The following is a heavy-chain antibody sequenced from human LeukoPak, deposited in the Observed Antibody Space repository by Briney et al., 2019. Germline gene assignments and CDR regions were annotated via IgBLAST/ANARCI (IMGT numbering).Heavy chain of an antibody. J-gene: IGHJ2*01. Sequence: GGSLRLSCAASGFTLSSYWMHWVRQAPGKGLEWVANIKKDGSNKYYVESLKGRFTISRDNANNSLYLQMDSLRAEDTAVYYCAREVTGTSSWYFDLWGRGTLVTVSS. CDR2: IKKDGSNK. CDR1: GFTLSSYW. D-gene: IGHD1-7*01. V-gene: IGHV3-7*01. CDR3: AREVTGTSSWYFDL.